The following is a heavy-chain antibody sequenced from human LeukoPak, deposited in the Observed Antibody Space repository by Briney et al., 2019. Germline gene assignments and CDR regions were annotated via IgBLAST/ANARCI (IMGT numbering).Heavy chain of an antibody. CDR3: ARQYCSSTSCYKRTYYYYGMDV. CDR1: GFTFSSYE. J-gene: IGHJ6*02. Sequence: GGSLRLSCAASGFTFSSYEMNWVRQAPGKGLEWVSHISSSGITIYYADSVKGRFTISRDNAKNSLYLQMNSLRAEDTAVYYCARQYCSSTSCYKRTYYYYGMDVWGQGTTVTVSS. CDR2: ISSSGITI. V-gene: IGHV3-48*03. D-gene: IGHD2-2*01.